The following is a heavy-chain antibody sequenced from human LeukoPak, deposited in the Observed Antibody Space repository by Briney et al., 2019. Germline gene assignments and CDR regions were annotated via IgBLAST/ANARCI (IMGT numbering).Heavy chain of an antibody. CDR1: GASSSTRSYY. CDR3: ARERGYDILTGYYSYYYYYMDV. Sequence: SETLSLTCTVSGASSSTRSYYWGWIRQPPGRGLEWIVSFYYGGSTYYNPSLKSRVTISLDTSKNQISLKVSSVTAADTAVYYCARERGYDILTGYYSYYYYYMDVWGKGTTVTVSS. D-gene: IGHD3-9*01. J-gene: IGHJ6*03. V-gene: IGHV4-39*02. CDR2: FYYGGST.